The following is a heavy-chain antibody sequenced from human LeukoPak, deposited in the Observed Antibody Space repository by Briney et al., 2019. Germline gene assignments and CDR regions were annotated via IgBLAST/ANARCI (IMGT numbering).Heavy chain of an antibody. CDR3: ARDVGWSSGWYAEGGSWFDP. Sequence: SETLSLTCTVSGGSISGDYWSWIRQPPGKGLEWIGCIYYRGTTNQNPSLKSRVTMSVDTSKNQFSLKLSSVTAADTAVYYCARDVGWSSGWYAEGGSWFDPWGQGTLVTVSS. J-gene: IGHJ5*02. D-gene: IGHD6-19*01. V-gene: IGHV4-59*12. CDR1: GGSISGDY. CDR2: IYYRGTT.